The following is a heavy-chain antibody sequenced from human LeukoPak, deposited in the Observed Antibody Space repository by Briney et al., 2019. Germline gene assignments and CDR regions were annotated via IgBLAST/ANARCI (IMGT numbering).Heavy chain of an antibody. J-gene: IGHJ4*02. D-gene: IGHD1-26*01. V-gene: IGHV3-74*01. Sequence: GGSLRLSCAASGFTFSSDWMHWVRQAPGKGLVCVSYINGDGSSTNYADSVRGRFTISRDNAKKTLYLQMNSLRDEDTAVYYCARDSGGSYDWGQGTLVTVSS. CDR1: GFTFSSDW. CDR2: INGDGSST. CDR3: ARDSGGSYD.